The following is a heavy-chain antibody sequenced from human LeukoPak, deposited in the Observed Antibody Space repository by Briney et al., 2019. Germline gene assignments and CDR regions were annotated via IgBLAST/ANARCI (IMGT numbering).Heavy chain of an antibody. CDR1: GFTFSSYW. CDR3: TRDHGLDV. Sequence: GGSLRLSCAASGFTFSSYWMSWVRQAPGKGLMWVSQINSDGSATSCADPVKGRCTISRDNAKNMLYLEMNSLRVEDTAVYFCTRDHGLDVWGQGTTVTVSS. J-gene: IGHJ6*02. CDR2: INSDGSAT. V-gene: IGHV3-74*01.